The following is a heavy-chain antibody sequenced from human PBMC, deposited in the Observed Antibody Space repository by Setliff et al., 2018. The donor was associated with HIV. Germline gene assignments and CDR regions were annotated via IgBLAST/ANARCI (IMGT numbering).Heavy chain of an antibody. Sequence: GGSLRLSCEASGFSFSTYSVNWIRQAPGKGLEWVSSISSSSTYKYIADSLKGRFTISRDDAKMSVYLQMNSLRAEDTGVYYCARDNWTGWGQGTTVTVSS. V-gene: IGHV3-21*01. CDR2: ISSSSTYK. J-gene: IGHJ6*02. CDR1: GFSFSTYS. D-gene: IGHD1-1*01. CDR3: ARDNWTG.